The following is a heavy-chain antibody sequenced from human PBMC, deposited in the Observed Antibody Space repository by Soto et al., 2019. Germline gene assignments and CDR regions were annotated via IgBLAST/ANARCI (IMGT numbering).Heavy chain of an antibody. J-gene: IGHJ5*01. CDR2: IGVGGSDT. D-gene: IGHD1-20*01. CDR1: RFTFSDFA. V-gene: IGHV3-23*01. CDR3: AKDAVPYNGKWDWFDS. Sequence: DVQLLESGGGLVQPGGSLTLSCAASRFTFSDFAMSWVRQAPGKGLEWVSSIGVGGSDTYYADSVKGRFTISRDNSKNTLYLQMDSLRDEDTAVYYCAKDAVPYNGKWDWFDSWGQGTLVIVSS.